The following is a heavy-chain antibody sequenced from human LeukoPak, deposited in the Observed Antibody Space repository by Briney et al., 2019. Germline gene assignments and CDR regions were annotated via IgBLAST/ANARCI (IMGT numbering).Heavy chain of an antibody. Sequence: SETLSLTCGVSGGSISGTNWWSWVRQPPGQGLEWIGEISLAGQTNYNPSLNGRVTISLDKSSNQLSLHLTSVTAADTATYFCSRESGPFCPFGYWGQGTLVIVSS. CDR2: ISLAGQT. CDR3: SRESGPFCPFGY. J-gene: IGHJ4*02. V-gene: IGHV4/OR15-8*02. D-gene: IGHD1-26*01. CDR1: GGSISGTNW.